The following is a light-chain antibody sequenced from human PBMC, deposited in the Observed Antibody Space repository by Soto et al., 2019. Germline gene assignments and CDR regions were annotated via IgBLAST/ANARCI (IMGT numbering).Light chain of an antibody. CDR3: GSYTTSSNYV. CDR1: SSDVGAYNY. Sequence: QSALTQPASVSGSPGQSITISCTGTSSDVGAYNYVSWYQKHPGKAPKLMIYDVSHRPSGVSHRFSGSKSGNTASLTISGLQAEDEADYYCGSYTTSSNYVFGTGTKLTVL. V-gene: IGLV2-14*01. CDR2: DVS. J-gene: IGLJ1*01.